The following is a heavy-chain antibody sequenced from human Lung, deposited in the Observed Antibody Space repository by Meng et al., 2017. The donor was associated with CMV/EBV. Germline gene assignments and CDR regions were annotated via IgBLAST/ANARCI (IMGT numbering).Heavy chain of an antibody. CDR1: GFTFSTYD. Sequence: GESLKISCTASGFTFSTYDFHWVRQPTGKGLEWVSSIGTVGDTYSIGSVKGRFIISREDAKNSVYLQMNGLTDGDTGLYYCARARSPTHFDYWGQGALVTVSS. J-gene: IGHJ4*02. CDR3: ARARSPTHFDY. CDR2: IGTVGDT. V-gene: IGHV3-13*01.